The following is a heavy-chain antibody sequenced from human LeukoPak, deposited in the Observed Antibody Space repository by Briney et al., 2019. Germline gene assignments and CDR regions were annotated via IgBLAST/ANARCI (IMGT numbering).Heavy chain of an antibody. D-gene: IGHD4-17*01. V-gene: IGHV1-69*04. CDR3: ARGFTTVTTELYYFDY. CDR1: GGTFSTYA. CDR2: IIPILGIA. Sequence: SVTVSCKASGGTFSTYAISWVRQAPGQGLEWMGRIIPILGIANYAQKFQGRVTITADKSTSTAYMELSRLRSEDTAVYYCARGFTTVTTELYYFDYWGQGTLVTVSS. J-gene: IGHJ4*02.